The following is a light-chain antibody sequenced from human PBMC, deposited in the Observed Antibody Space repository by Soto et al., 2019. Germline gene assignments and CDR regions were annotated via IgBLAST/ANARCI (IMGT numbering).Light chain of an antibody. CDR2: KAS. CDR3: QQYNSYSRT. CDR1: QSISSW. J-gene: IGKJ1*01. V-gene: IGKV1-5*03. Sequence: DIQMTQSPSTLSASVGDRVTITCRASQSISSWLAWDQQKPGKAPKLLIYKASSVESGVPSRFSGSGSGTEFTLTISSLQPDDFATYYCQQYNSYSRTFGQGTKVEIK.